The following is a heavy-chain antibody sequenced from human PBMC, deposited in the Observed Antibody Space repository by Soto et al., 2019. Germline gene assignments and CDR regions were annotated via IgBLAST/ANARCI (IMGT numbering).Heavy chain of an antibody. CDR2: INHSGST. D-gene: IGHD3-16*02. CDR3: ARVSHYDYVWGSYRWDAFDI. CDR1: GGSFSGYY. J-gene: IGHJ3*02. V-gene: IGHV4-34*01. Sequence: QVQLQQWGAGLLKPSETLSLTCAVYGGSFSGYYWSWIRQPPGKGLEWIGEINHSGSTNYNPSLKSRVTISVDTSKSQFSLKLSSVTAADTAVYYCARVSHYDYVWGSYRWDAFDIWGQGTMVTVSS.